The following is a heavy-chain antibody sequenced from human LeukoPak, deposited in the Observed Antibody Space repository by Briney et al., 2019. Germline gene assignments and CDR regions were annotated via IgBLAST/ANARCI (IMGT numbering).Heavy chain of an antibody. V-gene: IGHV3-7*05. Sequence: GGSLRLSCAASGFTLSSYWMAWVRQAPGKGLEWVANIKQDGTEKYYVDSVKGRFTISRDNAENSLYLQMNSLRAEDTALYYCARGFRGANWFDPWGQGTLVTVSS. CDR3: ARGFRGANWFDP. CDR1: GFTLSSYW. J-gene: IGHJ5*02. CDR2: IKQDGTEK. D-gene: IGHD3-10*01.